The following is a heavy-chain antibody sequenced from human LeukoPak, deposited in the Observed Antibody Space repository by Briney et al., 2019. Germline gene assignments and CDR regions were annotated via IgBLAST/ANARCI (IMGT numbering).Heavy chain of an antibody. CDR1: GFTFSTYD. CDR3: AKGYYEIHDAFDI. CDR2: ISYDGRNK. J-gene: IGHJ3*02. V-gene: IGHV3-30*18. D-gene: IGHD3-9*01. Sequence: PGGSLRLSCAVSGFTFSTYDMHWVRQAPGKGLEWVAFISYDGRNKYYADSVKGRFTISRDNSKNTLFLQMNSLRAEDTAVYYCAKGYYEIHDAFDIWGQGTMVTVSS.